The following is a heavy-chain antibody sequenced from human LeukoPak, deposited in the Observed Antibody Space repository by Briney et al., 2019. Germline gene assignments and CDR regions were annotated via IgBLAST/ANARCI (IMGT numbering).Heavy chain of an antibody. Sequence: SETLSLTCTVSGGSISSYYWGWIRQPPGKGLEWIGSIYYSGSTYYNPSIKSRVTISVDTSKNQFSLKLSSVTAADTAVYYCARLTYYGSGRSYYFDYWGQGTLVTVSS. CDR1: GGSISSYY. CDR3: ARLTYYGSGRSYYFDY. J-gene: IGHJ4*02. V-gene: IGHV4-39*01. CDR2: IYYSGST. D-gene: IGHD3-10*01.